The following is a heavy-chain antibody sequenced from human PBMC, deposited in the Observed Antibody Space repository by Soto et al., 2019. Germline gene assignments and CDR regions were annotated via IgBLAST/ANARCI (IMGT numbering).Heavy chain of an antibody. V-gene: IGHV4-59*08. CDR1: GGSISSYY. Sequence: SETLSLTCTVSGGSISSYYWSWIRQPPGKGLEWIGYIYYSGSTNYNPSNKSRVTISVDTSKNQFSLKLSSVTAADTAVYYCATSYSSSWSPEENFRYYGMDVWGQGTTVTVSS. CDR3: ATSYSSSWSPEENFRYYGMDV. CDR2: IYYSGST. J-gene: IGHJ6*02. D-gene: IGHD6-13*01.